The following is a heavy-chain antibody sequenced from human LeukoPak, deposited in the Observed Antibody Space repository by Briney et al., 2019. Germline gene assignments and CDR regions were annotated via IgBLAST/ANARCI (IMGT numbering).Heavy chain of an antibody. V-gene: IGHV3-74*01. CDR3: ARDWCSGGNCYQYYFDY. CDR1: GFTFSRYW. D-gene: IGHD2-15*01. Sequence: GGSLRLSCAASGFTFSRYWMHWVRQAPGKGLVWVSRINSVGSNTNYADSVKGRFTISRDNAKNTLYLQMNSLRAEDTAVYYCARDWCSGGNCYQYYFDYWGQGTLVTVSS. J-gene: IGHJ4*02. CDR2: INSVGSNT.